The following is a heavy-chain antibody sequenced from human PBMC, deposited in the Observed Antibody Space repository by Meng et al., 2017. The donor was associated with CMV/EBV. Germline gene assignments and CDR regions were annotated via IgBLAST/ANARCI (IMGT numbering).Heavy chain of an antibody. V-gene: IGHV3-30-3*01. CDR2: ISYDGSNK. CDR1: GFTFSSYA. J-gene: IGHJ4*02. Sequence: QDELGGSGGGVVRPGRSLGLSCAASGFTFSSYAMHWVRQAPGKGLEWVAVISYDGSNKYYADSVKGRFTISRDNSKNTLYLQMNSLRAEDTAVYYCARGDYFDYWGQGTLVTVSS. CDR3: ARGDYFDY.